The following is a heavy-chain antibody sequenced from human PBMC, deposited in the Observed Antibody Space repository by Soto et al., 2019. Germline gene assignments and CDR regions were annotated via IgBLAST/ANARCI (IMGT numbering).Heavy chain of an antibody. D-gene: IGHD4-17*01. CDR2: ISGRGTTT. CDR3: ATSLYGGNDY. J-gene: IGHJ4*02. CDR1: GFSFSVYA. V-gene: IGHV3-23*01. Sequence: EVQLLESGGGLVQPGGSLRLSCAASGFSFSVYAMSWVRQAPGKGLESVSSISGRGTTTSYADSVKGRFTISRDNSKNTLYVQMNSLRVEDTAVYYCATSLYGGNDYWGQGTLVTVSP.